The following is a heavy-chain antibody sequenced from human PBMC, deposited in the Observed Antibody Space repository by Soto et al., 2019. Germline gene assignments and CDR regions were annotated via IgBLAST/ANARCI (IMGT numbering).Heavy chain of an antibody. CDR2: IDPSDSYT. CDR3: AWTLRGYSYGAYYYGMDV. CDR1: GYSFTSYW. V-gene: IGHV5-10-1*01. Sequence: PGESLKISCKGSGYSFTSYWNSWVRQMPGKGLEWMGRIDPSDSYTNYSPSFQGHVTIAADKSISTAYLQWSSLKASDTAMYYCAWTLRGYSYGAYYYGMDVWGQGTTVTVSS. D-gene: IGHD5-18*01. J-gene: IGHJ6*02.